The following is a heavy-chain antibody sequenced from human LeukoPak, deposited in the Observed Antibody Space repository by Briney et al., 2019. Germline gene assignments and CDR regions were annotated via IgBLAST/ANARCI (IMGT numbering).Heavy chain of an antibody. CDR1: GGSISSGGYY. Sequence: SETLSLTCTVSGGSISSGGYYWSWIRQHPGKGLEWIGYIYYSGSTYYNPSLKSRVTISVDTSKNQFSLKLSSVTAADTVAYYCARWVVVVPAAYKEDYYYYMDVWGKGTTVTVSS. CDR3: ARWVVVVPAAYKEDYYYYMDV. D-gene: IGHD2-2*01. V-gene: IGHV4-31*03. CDR2: IYYSGST. J-gene: IGHJ6*03.